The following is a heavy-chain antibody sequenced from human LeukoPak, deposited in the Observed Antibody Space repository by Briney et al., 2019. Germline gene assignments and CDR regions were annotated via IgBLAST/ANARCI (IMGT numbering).Heavy chain of an antibody. CDR1: GFTFSSYW. D-gene: IGHD6-13*01. CDR2: IKQGGSEK. J-gene: IGHJ6*03. Sequence: PGGSLRLSCAASGFTFSSYWMSWVRPAPGKGLEWVANIKQGGSEKYNVDSVKGRFTISRDNAKNSLYLQMNSLRAEDTAVYYCARDRSSSWYGRNYYYYMDVWGKGTTVTVSS. V-gene: IGHV3-7*01. CDR3: ARDRSSSWYGRNYYYYMDV.